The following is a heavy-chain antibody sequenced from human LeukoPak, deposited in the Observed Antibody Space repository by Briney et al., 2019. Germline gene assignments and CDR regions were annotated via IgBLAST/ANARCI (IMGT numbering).Heavy chain of an antibody. D-gene: IGHD5-12*01. CDR1: GYTFTSYG. CDR3: ARDLRAFVATKGFDY. J-gene: IGHJ4*02. V-gene: IGHV1-18*01. CDR2: ISTYNGNT. Sequence: ASVKVSCKASGYTFTSYGISWVRQAPRQGLECMGWISTYNGNTNDAQNLQGRVTITTDTSTSTAYMELRSLRSDDTAVYYCARDLRAFVATKGFDYWGQGTVVTVSS.